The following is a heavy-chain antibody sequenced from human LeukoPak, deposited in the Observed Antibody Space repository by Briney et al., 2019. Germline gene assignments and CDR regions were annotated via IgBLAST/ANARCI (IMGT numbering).Heavy chain of an antibody. CDR3: AKDFHAKYGSGAYGWFDP. D-gene: IGHD3-10*01. CDR1: GFTFSIYG. J-gene: IGHJ5*02. CDR2: ISDNGGNI. V-gene: IGHV3-23*01. Sequence: GGSLRLSCAASGFTFSIYGMGWVRQAPGKGLEWVSSISDNGGNIYYADSAKGRFTISRDNSKNTLYLQMTSLRAEDTALYYCAKDFHAKYGSGAYGWFDPWGQGTLVTVSS.